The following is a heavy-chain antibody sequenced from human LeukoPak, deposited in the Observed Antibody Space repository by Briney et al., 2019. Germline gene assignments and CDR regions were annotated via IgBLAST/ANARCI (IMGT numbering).Heavy chain of an antibody. D-gene: IGHD3-10*01. J-gene: IGHJ5*02. CDR1: GYRFTDYY. CDR2: INTNSGGA. CDR3: ARGSSVRDWFDL. Sequence: ASVKVSCKASGYRFTDYYMHWVRQAPGQGLEWMGRINTNSGGANYAQKFQGRVTMTRDTSISTAYMELSSLISDDTAVYYCARGSSVRDWFDLWGQGTLVTVSS. V-gene: IGHV1-2*06.